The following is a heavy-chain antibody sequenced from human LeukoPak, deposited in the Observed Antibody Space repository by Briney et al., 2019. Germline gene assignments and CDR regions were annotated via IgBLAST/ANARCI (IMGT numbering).Heavy chain of an antibody. J-gene: IGHJ4*02. CDR2: ISWNSGSI. CDR1: GFTFDDYA. D-gene: IGHD3-10*01. CDR3: AKERVGSLVRARGPFDY. Sequence: PGGSLRLSCAASGFTFDDYAMHWVRQAPGKGLEWVSGISWNSGSIGYADSVKGRFTISRDNAKNSLYLQMNGLRAEDTALYYCAKERVGSLVRARGPFDYWGQGTLVTVSS. V-gene: IGHV3-9*01.